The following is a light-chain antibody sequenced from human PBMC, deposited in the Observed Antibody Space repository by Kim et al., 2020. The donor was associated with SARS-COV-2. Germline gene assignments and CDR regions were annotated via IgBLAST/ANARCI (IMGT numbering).Light chain of an antibody. CDR1: QSISSW. CDR3: QQYNSYSPV. CDR2: DAS. V-gene: IGKV1-5*01. Sequence: DIQMTQSPSTLSASVGDRVTITCRASQSISSWLAWYQQKPGKAPKLLIYDASSLESGVPSRFSGSGSGTEFTLTISSLQPDDFATYYCQQYNSYSPVFVGGTKVEIK. J-gene: IGKJ4*01.